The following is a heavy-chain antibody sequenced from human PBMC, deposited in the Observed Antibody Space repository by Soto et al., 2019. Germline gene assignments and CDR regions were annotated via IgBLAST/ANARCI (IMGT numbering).Heavy chain of an antibody. J-gene: IGHJ6*03. D-gene: IGHD1-26*01. V-gene: IGHV1-69*02. CDR3: ARGGVGGCFLGAYYYYFMYV. CDR1: GGTFSSYT. Sequence: SVKVSCKASGGTFSSYTISWVRQAPGQGLEWMGRIIPILGIANYAQKFQGRVTITAAKSTSTAYMELSSLRSEDTAVYYCARGGVGGCFLGAYYYYFMYVWGKGNTVTFS. CDR2: IIPILGIA.